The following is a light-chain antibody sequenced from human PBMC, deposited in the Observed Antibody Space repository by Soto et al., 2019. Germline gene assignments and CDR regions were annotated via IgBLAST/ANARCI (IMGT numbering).Light chain of an antibody. CDR1: QSVSSSY. CDR3: QQYGSSPPWT. J-gene: IGKJ1*01. V-gene: IGKV3-20*01. CDR2: GAS. Sequence: EIVLTQSPGTLSLSPGERATLSCRASQSVSSSYLAWYQQKPGQAPRLLIYGASSRATGIPDRFSGSGSGTDFTLTISRLEPEDFAVYYCQQYGSSPPWTFGQGTRGIS.